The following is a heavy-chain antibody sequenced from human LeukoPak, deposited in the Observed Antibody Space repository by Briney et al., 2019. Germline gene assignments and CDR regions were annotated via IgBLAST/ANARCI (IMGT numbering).Heavy chain of an antibody. CDR2: IYYSGST. Sequence: SETLSLTCTVSGASIRSHYWSWIRQPPGKGLEWIGYIYYSGSTNYNPSLKSRVTISVDTSKNQFSLKLSSVTAADTAVYYCARDQVEYSSSGGYYYYMDVWGKGTTVTVSS. V-gene: IGHV4-59*11. CDR1: GASIRSHY. CDR3: ARDQVEYSSSGGYYYYMDV. J-gene: IGHJ6*03. D-gene: IGHD6-6*01.